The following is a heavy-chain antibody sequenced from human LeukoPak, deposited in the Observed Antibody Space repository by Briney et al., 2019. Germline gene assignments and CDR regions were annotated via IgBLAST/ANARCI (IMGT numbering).Heavy chain of an antibody. V-gene: IGHV4-39*01. CDR2: IHYSRKT. CDR3: ARRCGGYCYSNMGLDL. D-gene: IGHD2-21*02. J-gene: IGHJ5*02. CDR1: GGFLSNSMYY. Sequence: SETLSLXCIVSGGFLSNSMYYWAWIRQPPGEGLEWIWSIHYSRKTHDYPSHKSRVTISVDTSKNQYSLKLSSVTAADTAVYYWARRCGGYCYSNMGLDLWGPGTAVTVSS.